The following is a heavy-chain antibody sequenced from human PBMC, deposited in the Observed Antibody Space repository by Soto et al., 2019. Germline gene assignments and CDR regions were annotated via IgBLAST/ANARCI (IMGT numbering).Heavy chain of an antibody. V-gene: IGHV3-30-3*01. D-gene: IGHD1-26*01. J-gene: IGHJ4*02. Sequence: QVQLVESGGGVVQPGRSLRLSCAASGFTFSSYAMHWVRQAPGKGLEWVAVISYDGSNKYYADSVKGRFTISRDNSKNTLYLQMNSLRAEDTAVYYCASPRLSGSYLDYWGQGTLVTVSS. CDR3: ASPRLSGSYLDY. CDR2: ISYDGSNK. CDR1: GFTFSSYA.